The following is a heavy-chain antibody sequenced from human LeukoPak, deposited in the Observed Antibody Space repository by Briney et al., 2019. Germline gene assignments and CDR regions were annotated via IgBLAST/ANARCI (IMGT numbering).Heavy chain of an antibody. Sequence: SETLSLTCTVSGDSISNTNYYWGWIRQPPGKGLEWIGSFCCSGNTYYNPSLKSRVTISVDTSENQFSLKLSSVTVADTAVYFCARTRPKYSSSWYADYFDYWGQGTLVTVSS. J-gene: IGHJ4*02. CDR2: FCCSGNT. CDR1: GDSISNTNYY. CDR3: ARTRPKYSSSWYADYFDY. D-gene: IGHD6-13*01. V-gene: IGHV4-39*07.